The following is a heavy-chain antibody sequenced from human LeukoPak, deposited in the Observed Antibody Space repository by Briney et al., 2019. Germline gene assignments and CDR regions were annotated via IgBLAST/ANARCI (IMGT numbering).Heavy chain of an antibody. CDR2: MSHDGVKI. Sequence: GGSLRLSCAASGFTFRTYAKHWVRRAPGKGLEWVAFMSHDGVKIFHADSVKGRFTISRDNSKNTLYLQMNSLRADDTAVYYCAKTRHSDAWYYFDSWGLGTLVTVSS. V-gene: IGHV3-30*18. D-gene: IGHD6-19*01. J-gene: IGHJ4*02. CDR1: GFTFRTYA. CDR3: AKTRHSDAWYYFDS.